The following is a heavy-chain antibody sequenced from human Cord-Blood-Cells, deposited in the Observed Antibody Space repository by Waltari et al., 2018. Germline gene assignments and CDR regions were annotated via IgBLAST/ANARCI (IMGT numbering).Heavy chain of an antibody. CDR1: GCTFSSYS. CDR2: SSGSGGST. Sequence: EVQLLESGGGLVQPGGSLRLSGAASGCTFSSYSMCWVRQVPGSGLEWVSASSGSGGSTYYGDSGKGRFTISRDNSKNTLYLQMNSLRAEDTAVYYCAKDQVIVVVITLDYWGQGTLVTVSS. J-gene: IGHJ4*02. CDR3: AKDQVIVVVITLDY. D-gene: IGHD3-22*01. V-gene: IGHV3-23*01.